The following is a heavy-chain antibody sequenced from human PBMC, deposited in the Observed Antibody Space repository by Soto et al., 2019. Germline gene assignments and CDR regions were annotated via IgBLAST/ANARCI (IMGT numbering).Heavy chain of an antibody. Sequence: ESLKISCKGSGYSFTSYWIGWVRQMPGKGLEWMGIIYPGDSDTRYSPSFQGQVTISADKSISTAYLQWSSLKASDTAMYYCARNYYDSSGYPNFAFDIWGQGTMVTVS. CDR3: ARNYYDSSGYPNFAFDI. CDR2: IYPGDSDT. CDR1: GYSFTSYW. V-gene: IGHV5-51*01. D-gene: IGHD3-22*01. J-gene: IGHJ3*02.